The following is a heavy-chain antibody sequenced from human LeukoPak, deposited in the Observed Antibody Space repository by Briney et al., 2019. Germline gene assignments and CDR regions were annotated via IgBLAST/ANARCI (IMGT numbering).Heavy chain of an antibody. J-gene: IGHJ3*02. Sequence: SVMVSCKASGDNFNNYAVNWVRQAPGQGLQWMGRIIPALDRANYAHNFQGRLTITADKSTKTAYMELSSLQSEDTGLYFCARRTDAVDDAFDIWGQGTMLIVSS. CDR2: IIPALDRA. D-gene: IGHD3/OR15-3a*01. V-gene: IGHV1-69*04. CDR1: GDNFNNYA. CDR3: ARRTDAVDDAFDI.